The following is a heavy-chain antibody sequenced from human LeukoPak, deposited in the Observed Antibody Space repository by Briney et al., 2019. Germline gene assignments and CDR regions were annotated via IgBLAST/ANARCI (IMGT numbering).Heavy chain of an antibody. D-gene: IGHD6-13*01. J-gene: IGHJ4*02. CDR3: ARIGSSSQCCFDY. CDR1: GGSFSGYY. CDR2: INHSGST. V-gene: IGHV4-34*01. Sequence: SETLSLTCAVYGGSFSGYYWSWIRQPPGKGLEWIGEINHSGSTNYNPSLKSRVTISVDTSKNQFSLKLSSVTAADTAVYYCARIGSSSQCCFDYWGQGTLVTVSS.